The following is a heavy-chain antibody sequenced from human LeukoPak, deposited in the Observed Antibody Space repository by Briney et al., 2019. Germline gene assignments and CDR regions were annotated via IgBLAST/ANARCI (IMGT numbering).Heavy chain of an antibody. V-gene: IGHV4-34*01. J-gene: IGHJ4*02. CDR3: ARVAYYYDSSGYQKAFDY. Sequence: SETLSLTCAVYGGSFSGYYWSWIRQPPGKGLEWIGEINHSGSTNYNPSLKSRVTISVDTSKNQFSLKLSSVTAADTAVYYCARVAYYYDSSGYQKAFDYWGQGTLVTVSS. D-gene: IGHD3-22*01. CDR2: INHSGST. CDR1: GGSFSGYY.